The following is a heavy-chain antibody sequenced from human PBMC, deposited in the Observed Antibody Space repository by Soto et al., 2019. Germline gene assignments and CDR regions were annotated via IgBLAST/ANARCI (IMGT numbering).Heavy chain of an antibody. CDR1: GDSISSGGHY. Sequence: QVQLQESGPRLVKPSQTVSLTCTVSGDSISSGGHYWTWIRQHPGKGLEWIGFIYYTGTTYYNPSLQSRVSTSVDTSKNQFSLELTSVTAADTAVYYCARAGPYDFWSGSPFEYWGQGTLVTVSS. V-gene: IGHV4-31*03. CDR2: IYYTGTT. CDR3: ARAGPYDFWSGSPFEY. J-gene: IGHJ4*02. D-gene: IGHD3-3*01.